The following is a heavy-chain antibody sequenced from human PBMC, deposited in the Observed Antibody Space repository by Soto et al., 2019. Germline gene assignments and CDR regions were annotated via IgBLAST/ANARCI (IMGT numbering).Heavy chain of an antibody. CDR2: IRGKSGGGTT. CDR3: TTTGDYY. CDR1: GFTFSDAW. J-gene: IGHJ4*02. Sequence: GGSLRLSCAASGFTFSDAWMNWVRQAPGKGLEWVGRIRGKSGGGTTDYAAPVKGRFTISRDDSKNTLYLQMNSLKPEDTAVYYCTTTGDYYWGRGTLVTVSS. V-gene: IGHV3-15*07. D-gene: IGHD7-27*01.